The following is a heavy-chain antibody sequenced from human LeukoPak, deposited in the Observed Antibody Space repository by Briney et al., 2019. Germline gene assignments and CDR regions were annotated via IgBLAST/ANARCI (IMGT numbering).Heavy chain of an antibody. V-gene: IGHV3-23*01. D-gene: IGHD3-10*01. CDR2: TSDAGTVT. J-gene: IGHJ4*02. Sequence: PGGSLRLSCVASGFSFSTYAMSWVRQAPGKGLEWVSSTSDAGTVTYYGDSVKGRFTFSRDNSRYTLYLQMNSLKAEDTAVYYCAKISLHGSQTDYWGQGTLVTVSS. CDR3: AKISLHGSQTDY. CDR1: GFSFSTYA.